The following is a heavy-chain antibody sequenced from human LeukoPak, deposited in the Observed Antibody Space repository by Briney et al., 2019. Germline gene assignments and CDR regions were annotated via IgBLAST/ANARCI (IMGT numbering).Heavy chain of an antibody. CDR3: ARSLTMVRGVIRRASTRWFDP. D-gene: IGHD3-10*01. CDR2: INHSGST. CDR1: GGSFSGYY. J-gene: IGHJ5*02. V-gene: IGHV4-34*01. Sequence: SETLSLTCAVYGGSFSGYYWSWIRQPPGKGLEWIGEINHSGSTNYNPSLKSRVTISVDTSKNQFSLKLSSVTAADTAVYYCARSLTMVRGVIRRASTRWFDPWGQGTLVTVSS.